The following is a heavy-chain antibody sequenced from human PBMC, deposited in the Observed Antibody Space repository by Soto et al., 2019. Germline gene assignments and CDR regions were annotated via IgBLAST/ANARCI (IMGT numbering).Heavy chain of an antibody. CDR2: ISGSGGST. CDR1: GFTFSSYA. J-gene: IGHJ3*02. CDR3: AKADGYTYYYDSSMRAFDI. D-gene: IGHD3-22*01. Sequence: PGGSLRLSCTASGFTFSSYAMSWVRQAPGKGLEWVSAISGSGGSTYYADSVKGRFTISRDNSKNTLYLQMNSLRAEDTAVYYRAKADGYTYYYDSSMRAFDIWGQGTMVNVSS. V-gene: IGHV3-23*01.